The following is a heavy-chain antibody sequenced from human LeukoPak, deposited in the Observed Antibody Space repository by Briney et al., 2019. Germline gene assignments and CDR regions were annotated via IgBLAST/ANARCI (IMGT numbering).Heavy chain of an antibody. CDR3: ARGPYSYDSSGAFDI. D-gene: IGHD3-22*01. V-gene: IGHV4-39*01. J-gene: IGHJ3*02. Sequence: WETLSLTCTVSGGSITSSSYYLGWIRQPPGKGLDWIGTISYSGSSYYNPSLKSRVTISVDTSKNQFSLNLSSVTAADTAVYFCARGPYSYDSSGAFDIWGQGTMVTVSS. CDR2: ISYSGSS. CDR1: GGSITSSSYY.